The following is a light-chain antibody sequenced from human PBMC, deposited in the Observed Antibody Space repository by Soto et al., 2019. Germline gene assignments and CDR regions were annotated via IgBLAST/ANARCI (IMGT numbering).Light chain of an antibody. CDR3: QQRTNWPLT. V-gene: IGKV3-11*01. CDR1: QRVSSY. CDR2: DAS. J-gene: IGKJ4*01. Sequence: EIVLTQSPATLSLSPGERATLSCRASQRVSSYLAWYQQRPGQAPRLLIYDASNRATGIPARFSGSGSGTDFTLTISSLEPGDLAVYYGQQRTNWPLTCGGGTKVEIK.